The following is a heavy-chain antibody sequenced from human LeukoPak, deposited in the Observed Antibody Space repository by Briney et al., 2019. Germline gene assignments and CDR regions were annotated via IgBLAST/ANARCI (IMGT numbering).Heavy chain of an antibody. CDR3: ARDMGSGRRSWFDP. Sequence: TLSLTCSVSGGSISSGGYYWSWIRQHPGKGLEWIGYIYYSGSTYYNPSLKSRVTISVDTSKNQFSLKLSSVTAADTAVYYCARDMGSGRRSWFDPWGQGTLVTVSS. J-gene: IGHJ5*02. V-gene: IGHV4-31*03. CDR1: GGSISSGGYY. CDR2: IYYSGST. D-gene: IGHD3-10*01.